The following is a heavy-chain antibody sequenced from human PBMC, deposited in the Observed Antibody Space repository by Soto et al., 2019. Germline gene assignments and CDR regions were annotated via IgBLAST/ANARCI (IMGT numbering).Heavy chain of an antibody. Sequence: QVQLVQSGAEVKKPGSSVRVSCKASGGTFNNYAFNWVRQAPGQGLEWMGRLIPIFTTPHYAQKFQGRVTITADESTSTFYMELSNLRSEDTAIYFCARGSSSWFLAYWGQGTLVTVSS. D-gene: IGHD6-13*01. CDR3: ARGSSSWFLAY. V-gene: IGHV1-69*12. J-gene: IGHJ4*02. CDR1: GGTFNNYA. CDR2: LIPIFTTP.